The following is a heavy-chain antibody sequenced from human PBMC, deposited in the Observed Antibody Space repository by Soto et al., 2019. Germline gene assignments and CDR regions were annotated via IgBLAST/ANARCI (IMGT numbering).Heavy chain of an antibody. CDR1: VGSISSYY. Sequence: ETLSRTCTVSVGSISSYYWSWIRQPPGKGLEWIGYIYYSGSTNYNPSLKSRVTISVDTSKNQFSLKLSSVTAADTAVYYCARLNGSGSEYYYYGMDVWGQGTTVTVSS. J-gene: IGHJ6*02. V-gene: IGHV4-59*01. CDR3: ARLNGSGSEYYYYGMDV. CDR2: IYYSGST. D-gene: IGHD3-10*01.